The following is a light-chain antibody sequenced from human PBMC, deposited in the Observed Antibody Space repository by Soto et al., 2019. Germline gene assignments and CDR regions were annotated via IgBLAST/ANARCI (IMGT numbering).Light chain of an antibody. V-gene: IGKV1-8*01. CDR2: AAS. J-gene: IGKJ3*01. Sequence: AIRMTQSPSSLSASTGDRVTITCRASQGISSYLAWYQQKPGKAPKLLIYAASTLQSGVPSRFSGSGSGTDFTLTISCLQSEDFATYYCQQRSNWLISFGPGTKVDIK. CDR1: QGISSY. CDR3: QQRSNWLIS.